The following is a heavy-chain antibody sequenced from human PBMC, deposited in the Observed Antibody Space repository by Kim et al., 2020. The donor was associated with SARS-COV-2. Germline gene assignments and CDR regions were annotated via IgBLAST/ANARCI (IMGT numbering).Heavy chain of an antibody. J-gene: IGHJ4*02. CDR1: GFTFSSYG. D-gene: IGHD1-7*01. CDR2: ISYDGSNK. V-gene: IGHV3-30*18. Sequence: GGSLRLSCAASGFTFSSYGMHWVRQAPGKGLEWVAVISYDGSNKYYADSVKGRFTISRDNSKNTLYLQMNSLRAEDTAVYYCAKDLTYNWNYGFFDYWGQGTLVTVSS. CDR3: AKDLTYNWNYGFFDY.